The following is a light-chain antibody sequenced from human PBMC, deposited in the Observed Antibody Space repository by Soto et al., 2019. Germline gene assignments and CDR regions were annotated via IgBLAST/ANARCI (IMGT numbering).Light chain of an antibody. CDR1: QSVSSSY. Sequence: EIVLTQSPGTLSLSPGERATLSCRASQSVSSSYLAWHQQKPGQAPRLLIYGASSRATGIPDRFSGSGSETDFTLTISRLEPEVFAVYYCQQYGSSSWTFGQGTKVEIK. V-gene: IGKV3-20*01. J-gene: IGKJ1*01. CDR2: GAS. CDR3: QQYGSSSWT.